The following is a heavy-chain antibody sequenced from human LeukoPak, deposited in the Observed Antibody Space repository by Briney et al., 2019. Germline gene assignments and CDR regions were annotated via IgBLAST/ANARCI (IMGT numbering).Heavy chain of an antibody. D-gene: IGHD3-3*01. CDR1: GGTFSSYT. J-gene: IGHJ5*02. V-gene: IGHV1-18*01. CDR3: ARDRVVWSGYYKVNFRFDP. Sequence: ASVKVSCKASGGTFSSYTISWVRQAPGQGLEWRGWISAYNGNTNYAQKLRGRVTMTTDTSTSTAYMELRSLRSDETAVYYCARDRVVWSGYYKVNFRFDPWGQGTLVTVSS. CDR2: ISAYNGNT.